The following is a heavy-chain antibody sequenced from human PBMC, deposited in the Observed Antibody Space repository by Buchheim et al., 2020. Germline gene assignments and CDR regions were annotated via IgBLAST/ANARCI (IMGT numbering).Heavy chain of an antibody. J-gene: IGHJ5*02. Sequence: EVQLVQSGAEVKKPGESLKISCKGSGYSFPSYWIGWVRQMPGQGLEWMGIIYPGDSDTRYSPSFRGHVTLSVDPSIPPAYLQWHSLKASDTAMYYCARGGFYDSTGYSASWGQGT. CDR3: ARGGFYDSTGYSAS. V-gene: IGHV5-51*01. CDR2: IYPGDSDT. CDR1: GYSFPSYW. D-gene: IGHD3-22*01.